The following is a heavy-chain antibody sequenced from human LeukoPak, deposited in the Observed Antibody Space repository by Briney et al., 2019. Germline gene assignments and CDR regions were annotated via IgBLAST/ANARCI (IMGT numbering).Heavy chain of an antibody. CDR3: ARDPQWYSSSWYSDY. CDR2: IYYSGST. Sequence: PSETLSLTCTVSGGSISSYYWSWIRQPPGKGLEWIGYIYYSGSTNYNPSLKSRVIISVDTSKNQFSLKLSSVTAADTAVYYCARDPQWYSSSWYSDYWGQGTLVTVSS. D-gene: IGHD6-13*01. V-gene: IGHV4-59*01. J-gene: IGHJ4*02. CDR1: GGSISSYY.